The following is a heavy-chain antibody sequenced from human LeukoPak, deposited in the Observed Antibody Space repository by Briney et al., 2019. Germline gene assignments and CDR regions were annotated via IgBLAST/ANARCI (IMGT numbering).Heavy chain of an antibody. CDR1: GFTFSSYS. CDR3: AREMATIGTFDI. Sequence: GGSLRLSCAASGFTFSSYSMNWVRQAPGKGLEWVSSISSSSSYIYYADSVKGRFTIPRDNAKNSLYLQMNSLRAEDTAVYYCAREMATIGTFDIWGQGTMVTVSS. D-gene: IGHD5-24*01. CDR2: ISSSSSYI. J-gene: IGHJ3*02. V-gene: IGHV3-21*01.